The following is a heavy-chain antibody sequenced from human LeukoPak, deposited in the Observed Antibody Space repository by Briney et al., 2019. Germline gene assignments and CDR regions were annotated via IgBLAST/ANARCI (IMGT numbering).Heavy chain of an antibody. Sequence: GASVKVSCKASGYTFTSYDINWVRQATGQGLEWMGWMNPNSGNTGYAQKFQGRVTITADESTSTAYMDLSTLRSEDTAVYFCATGPFYYATRDYYYYYYYMGVWGNGTTVTVSS. CDR3: ATGPFYYATRDYYYYYYYMGV. D-gene: IGHD3-22*01. CDR1: GYTFTSYD. J-gene: IGHJ6*03. V-gene: IGHV1-8*03. CDR2: MNPNSGNT.